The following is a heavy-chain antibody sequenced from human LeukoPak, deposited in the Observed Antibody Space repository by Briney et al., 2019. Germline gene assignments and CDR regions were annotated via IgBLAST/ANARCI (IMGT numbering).Heavy chain of an antibody. CDR1: EFTFNKAW. CDR3: TTSRSYFDY. CDR2: IKSITDGWST. Sequence: GGSLRLSCAASEFTFNKAWMSRVRQAPGKGLEWIARIKSITDGWSTDYAAPVKDRFPISRDDPKTTLFLQMNSLKTEDTSVYYCTTSRSYFDYWGQGSLVTVSS. V-gene: IGHV3-15*01. J-gene: IGHJ4*02.